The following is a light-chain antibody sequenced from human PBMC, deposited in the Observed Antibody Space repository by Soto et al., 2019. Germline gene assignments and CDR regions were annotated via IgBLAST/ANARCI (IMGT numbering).Light chain of an antibody. V-gene: IGKV3-20*01. CDR3: RQYGTSPRT. CDR2: GAS. Sequence: PGERATLSCRASQSLRSGDLACYQQIPGQAPGLLIYGASSRATGIPDGFSGSGSGTDFNLTVSRLAPEDFAVYYCRQYGTSPRTFGQGTKVDIK. CDR1: QSLRSGD. J-gene: IGKJ1*01.